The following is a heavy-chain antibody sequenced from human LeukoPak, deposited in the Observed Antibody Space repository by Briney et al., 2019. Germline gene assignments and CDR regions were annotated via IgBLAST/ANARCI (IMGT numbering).Heavy chain of an antibody. CDR1: GFTFTSYA. CDR2: ISNGGANT. D-gene: IGHD3-10*01. V-gene: IGHV3-23*01. J-gene: IGHJ4*02. CDR3: AKEYYSGSGTYLYYFDY. Sequence: GGSLRLSCAASGFTFTSYAMSWVPQAPGKGLEWVSTISNGGANTYYADSVKGRFTISRDNSKNTLYLQMNSLRAEDTAVYSCAKEYYSGSGTYLYYFDYWGQGTLVTVSS.